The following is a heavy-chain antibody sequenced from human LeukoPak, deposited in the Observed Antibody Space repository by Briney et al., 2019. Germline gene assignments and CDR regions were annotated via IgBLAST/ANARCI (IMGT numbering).Heavy chain of an antibody. CDR1: GFTFSSYS. J-gene: IGHJ4*02. D-gene: IGHD6-19*01. Sequence: GGSLRLSCAASGFTFSSYSMNWVRQAPGKGLEWVSYISSSGSTIYYADSVKGRFTISRDNAKNSLYLQMNSLRAEDTAVYYCARGTQWLPTEWNYWGQGTLVTVSS. CDR3: ARGTQWLPTEWNY. V-gene: IGHV3-48*01. CDR2: ISSSGSTI.